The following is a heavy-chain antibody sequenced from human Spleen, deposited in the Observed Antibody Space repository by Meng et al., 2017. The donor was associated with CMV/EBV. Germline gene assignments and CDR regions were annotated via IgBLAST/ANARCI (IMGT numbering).Heavy chain of an antibody. CDR1: FPFSSYS. CDR3: ARDQLLADIVVVPAALDY. Sequence: FPFSSYSMYWVRQAPGKGLEWVSSISSSSSYIYYADSVKGRFTISRDNAKNSLYLQMNSLRAEDTAVYYCARDQLLADIVVVPAALDYWGQGTLVTVSS. CDR2: ISSSSSYI. V-gene: IGHV3-21*01. J-gene: IGHJ4*02. D-gene: IGHD2-2*01.